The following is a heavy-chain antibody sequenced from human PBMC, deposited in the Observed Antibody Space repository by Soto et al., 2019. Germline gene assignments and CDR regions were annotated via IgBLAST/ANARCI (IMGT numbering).Heavy chain of an antibody. CDR1: GYTFINHD. CDR3: ARGAGRDGRDWFDP. D-gene: IGHD6-13*01. Sequence: QAQLVQSGAEVKKPGASVKVSCKASGYTFINHDIDWVRQAPGQGLEWMGWMNSNSGNTGYAQKFQGRVTMTRDTAISTAYMERSSLTSEDTAVYYCARGAGRDGRDWFDPWGQGTLVTVSS. CDR2: MNSNSGNT. V-gene: IGHV1-8*01. J-gene: IGHJ5*02.